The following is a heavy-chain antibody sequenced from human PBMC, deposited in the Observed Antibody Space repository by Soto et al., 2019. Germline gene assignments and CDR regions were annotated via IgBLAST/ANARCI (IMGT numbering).Heavy chain of an antibody. J-gene: IGHJ2*01. CDR2: IYNSGST. CDR1: GGSISSYY. CDR3: ARAKVGATTTTYWYFDL. V-gene: IGHV4-59*01. D-gene: IGHD1-26*01. Sequence: QVQLQESGPGLVKPSETLSLTCTVSGGSISSYYWTWIRQPPGKGLEWIGYIYNSGSTNYNPSLKSRVTKSVDTSKNPFSLKLSSVTAADTAAYYCARAKVGATTTTYWYFDLWGRGTLVTVSS.